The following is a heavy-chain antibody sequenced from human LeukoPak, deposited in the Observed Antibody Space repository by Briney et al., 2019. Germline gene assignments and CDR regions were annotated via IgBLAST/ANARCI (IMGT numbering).Heavy chain of an antibody. V-gene: IGHV3-23*01. CDR3: AKDYCRGGNCPLPFFDS. CDR2: IIDVGDT. D-gene: IGHD2-15*01. J-gene: IGHJ4*02. Sequence: QPGGSLRLSCAVSGFTLTEQAWSWVRQAPGEGLEWVSGIIDVGDTYYADSVKGRFTIFRDSFKNTLYLQMNSLRAEDTATYYCAKDYCRGGNCPLPFFDSWGQGTLVTVSS. CDR1: GFTLTEQA.